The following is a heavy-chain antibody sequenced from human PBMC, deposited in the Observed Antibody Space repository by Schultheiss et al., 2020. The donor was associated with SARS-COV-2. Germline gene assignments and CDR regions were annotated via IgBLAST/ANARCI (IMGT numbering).Heavy chain of an antibody. CDR2: INNNNGNT. J-gene: IGHJ4*02. CDR3: ARGSGFDY. V-gene: IGHV1-18*01. Sequence: ASVKVSCKASGYTFTSYAMNWVRQAPGQGLEWIAWINNNNGNTYYAQKVQGRVTMTTDTSTSTVYMELSSLRSEDTAVYYCARGSGFDYWGQGTLVTVSS. CDR1: GYTFTSYA. D-gene: IGHD6-19*01.